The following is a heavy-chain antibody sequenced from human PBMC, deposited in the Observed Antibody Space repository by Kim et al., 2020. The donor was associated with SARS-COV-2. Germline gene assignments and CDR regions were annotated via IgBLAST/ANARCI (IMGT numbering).Heavy chain of an antibody. CDR1: GFTFSSYS. D-gene: IGHD2-15*01. CDR3: AKADSERWLVGDF. CDR2: ISSDGSHI. Sequence: GGSLRLSCAASGFTFSSYSMHWVRQAPGKGLEWVSSISSDGSHIYYADSVRGRFTISRDNAKNTLYLHMNSLRAEDTAMYYCAKADSERWLVGDF. J-gene: IGHJ2*01. V-gene: IGHV3-21*01.